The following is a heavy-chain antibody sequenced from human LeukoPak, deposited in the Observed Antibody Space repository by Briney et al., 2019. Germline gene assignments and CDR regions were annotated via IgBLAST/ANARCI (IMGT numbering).Heavy chain of an antibody. D-gene: IGHD2-15*01. CDR2: INAGNGNT. CDR1: GYTFTSYA. J-gene: IGHJ6*02. CDR3: ARTVVVAAMGPSTRYYGMDV. V-gene: IGHV1-3*01. Sequence: ASVRVSCKASGYTFTSYAMHWVRQAPGQRLEWMGWINAGNGNTKYSQKFQGRVTITRDTSASTAYMELSSLRSEDTAVYYCARTVVVAAMGPSTRYYGMDVWGQGTTVTVSS.